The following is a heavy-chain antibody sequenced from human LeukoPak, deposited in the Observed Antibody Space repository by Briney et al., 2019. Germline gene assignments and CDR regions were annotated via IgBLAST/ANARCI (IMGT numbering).Heavy chain of an antibody. Sequence: GESLKISCKGFGYSFTSYWIGWVRQMPGKGLEWMGIIYPGDSDTRYSPSFQGQVTISADKSISTAYLQWSSLKASDTAMYYCARKKYSRPDWFDPWGQGTLVTVSS. D-gene: IGHD1-26*01. CDR3: ARKKYSRPDWFDP. V-gene: IGHV5-51*01. CDR2: IYPGDSDT. CDR1: GYSFTSYW. J-gene: IGHJ5*02.